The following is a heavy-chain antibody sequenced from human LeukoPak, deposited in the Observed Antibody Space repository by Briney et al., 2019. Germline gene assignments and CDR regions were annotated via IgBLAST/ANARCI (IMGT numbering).Heavy chain of an antibody. CDR2: ISGSGGST. J-gene: IGHJ4*02. D-gene: IGHD6-19*01. CDR1: GFTFSTYA. CDR3: EKEKYSSGFFDY. Sequence: GGSLRLSCAASGFTFSTYAMSWVRQAPGKGLEWVSAISGSGGSTYCADSVKGRFTISRDNSKNTLYLQMNSLRAEDTAVYYCEKEKYSSGFFDYWGQGTLVTVSS. V-gene: IGHV3-23*01.